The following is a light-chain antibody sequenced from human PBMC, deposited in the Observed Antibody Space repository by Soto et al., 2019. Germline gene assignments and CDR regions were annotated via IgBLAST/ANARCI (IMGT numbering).Light chain of an antibody. CDR1: RSVTGNY. CDR2: AAA. V-gene: IGKV3-20*01. J-gene: IGKJ5*01. CDR3: QQYGSSPPT. Sequence: EIVLTQSPGTLSLSPGERATLSCRASRSVTGNYVAWYQQTPGQAPRLLIYAAATRATGIPERFSGSGSGTDFTLTISRLEPEDFAVYCCQQYGSSPPTFGLGTRLEIK.